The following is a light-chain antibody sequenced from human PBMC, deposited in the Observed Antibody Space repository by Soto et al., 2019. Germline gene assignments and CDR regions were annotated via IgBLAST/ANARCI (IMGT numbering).Light chain of an antibody. J-gene: IGKJ1*01. CDR1: QSVDSN. V-gene: IGKV3-15*01. CDR3: HQYNNWLWT. CDR2: GAS. Sequence: EIVMTQSPGTLSASPGDRVTLSCRASQSVDSNLAWYSQRPGQAPRLLIYGASTRATGIPARFSGSGSGTEFTLTISGLQSEDFALYFCHQYNNWLWTFGQGTRVEIK.